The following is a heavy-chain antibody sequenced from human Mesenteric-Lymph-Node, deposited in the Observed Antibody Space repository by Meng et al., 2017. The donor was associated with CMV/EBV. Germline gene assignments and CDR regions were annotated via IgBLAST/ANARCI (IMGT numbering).Heavy chain of an antibody. J-gene: IGHJ4*02. CDR3: TKGGGFLEWLPNDY. V-gene: IGHV3-9*01. D-gene: IGHD3-3*01. CDR1: GFNFAGYA. CDR2: ISYSGGNI. Sequence: SLKISCAASGFNFAGYAMHWVREAPGKGLEWVSGISYSGGNIGYADSVKGRFTICRDNAKNSLYLQMNSLTTEDTAFYYCTKGGGFLEWLPNDYWGQGTLVTVSS.